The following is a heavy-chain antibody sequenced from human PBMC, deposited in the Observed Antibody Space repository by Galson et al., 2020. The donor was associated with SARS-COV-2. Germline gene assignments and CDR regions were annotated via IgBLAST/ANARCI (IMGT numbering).Heavy chain of an antibody. D-gene: IGHD4-17*01. V-gene: IGHV3-11*01. J-gene: IGHJ6*02. CDR1: GFTFSDYY. CDR2: ISSSGSTI. Sequence: TGGSLRLSCAASGFTFSDYYMSWIRQAPGKGLEWVSYISSSGSTIYYADSVKGRFTISRDNAKNSLYLQMNSLRAEDTAVYYCARDQQDYGDYGRYYYYGMDVWGQGTTVTVSS. CDR3: ARDQQDYGDYGRYYYYGMDV.